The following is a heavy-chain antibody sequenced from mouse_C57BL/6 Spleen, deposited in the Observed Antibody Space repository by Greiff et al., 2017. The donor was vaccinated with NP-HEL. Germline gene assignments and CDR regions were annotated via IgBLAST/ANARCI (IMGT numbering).Heavy chain of an antibody. CDR3: AREYYYGSSYWYFDV. CDR1: GYSITSGYY. V-gene: IGHV3-6*01. CDR2: ISYDGSN. J-gene: IGHJ1*03. Sequence: EVQLQESGPGLVKPSQSLSLTCSVTGYSITSGYYWNWIRQFPGNKLEWMGYISYDGSNNYNPSLKNRISITRDTSKNQFFLKLNSVTTEDTATYYCAREYYYGSSYWYFDVWGTGTTVTVSS. D-gene: IGHD1-1*01.